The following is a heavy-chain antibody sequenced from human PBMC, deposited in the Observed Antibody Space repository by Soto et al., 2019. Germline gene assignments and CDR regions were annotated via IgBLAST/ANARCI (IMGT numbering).Heavy chain of an antibody. J-gene: IGHJ4*02. CDR1: GFTFSNYG. Sequence: PGESLRLSYGASGFTFSNYGMSWVRQAPGKGVEWVSALPEIGTNTYYADSVKGRFTISRDNSKNTLFLQINNLRPGDTAVYYCAKKSGVGATWYFDYWGQGTQVTVSS. V-gene: IGHV3-23*01. CDR2: LPEIGTNT. D-gene: IGHD1-26*01. CDR3: AKKSGVGATWYFDY.